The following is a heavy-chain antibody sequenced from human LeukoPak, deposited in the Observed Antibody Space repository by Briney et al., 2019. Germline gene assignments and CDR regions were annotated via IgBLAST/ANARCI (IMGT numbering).Heavy chain of an antibody. D-gene: IGHD6-19*01. V-gene: IGHV3-53*01. CDR1: GFNVSSDY. J-gene: IGHJ4*02. CDR3: ARESLYSSGWYYFDY. CDR2: MQSGGTT. Sequence: GGSLRLSCTGSGFNVSSDYMSWVRQAPGKGLEWVSVMQSGGTTYYADSVKGRFTISKDNSKNTLYLEMNSLRAEDTAVYYCARESLYSSGWYYFDYWGQGTLVTVSA.